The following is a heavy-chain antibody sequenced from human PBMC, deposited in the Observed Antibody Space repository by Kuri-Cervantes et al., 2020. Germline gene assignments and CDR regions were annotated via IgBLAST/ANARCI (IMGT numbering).Heavy chain of an antibody. Sequence: GESLKISCAASGFTFSSHWMHWVRQPPGKGLVWVSHISSDGSSTSYADSVKGRFTISRDNAKNTLYLQMNRLRAEDTAVYYCARNLSSIGGSGYWGQGTLVTVSS. D-gene: IGHD2-15*01. CDR1: GFTFSSHW. CDR2: ISSDGSST. V-gene: IGHV3-74*01. J-gene: IGHJ4*02. CDR3: ARNLSSIGGSGY.